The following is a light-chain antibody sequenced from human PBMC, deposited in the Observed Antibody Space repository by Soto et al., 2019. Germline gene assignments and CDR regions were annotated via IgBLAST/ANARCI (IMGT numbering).Light chain of an antibody. CDR2: DVS. CDR3: QQRANWT. V-gene: IGKV3-11*01. Sequence: DIVLTQSPATLSLSPGERATLSCRASQSVSNSLAWYQQKPGQAPRLLIYDVSNRATGIPARFSGSGSGTDFTLTISSLESEDFAVYYCQQRANWTFGQGTKGEIK. CDR1: QSVSNS. J-gene: IGKJ1*01.